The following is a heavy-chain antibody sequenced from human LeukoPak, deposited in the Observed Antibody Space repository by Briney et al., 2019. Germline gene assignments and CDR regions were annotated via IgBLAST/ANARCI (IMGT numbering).Heavy chain of an antibody. J-gene: IGHJ4*02. V-gene: IGHV3-23*01. CDR2: ISGSGGST. CDR3: AKWGPHYDFWSGYFDY. CDR1: GFTFSSHA. D-gene: IGHD3-3*01. Sequence: GGSLRLSCAASGFTFSSHAMSWVRQAPGKGLEWVSAISGSGGSTYYADSVKGRFTISRDNSKNTLYLQMNSLRAEDTAVYYCAKWGPHYDFWSGYFDYWGQGTLVTVSS.